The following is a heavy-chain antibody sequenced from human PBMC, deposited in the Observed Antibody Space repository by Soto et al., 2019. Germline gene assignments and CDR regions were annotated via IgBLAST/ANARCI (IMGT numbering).Heavy chain of an antibody. CDR1: GGSISSSYY. V-gene: IGHV4-61*01. J-gene: IGHJ4*02. CDR3: ARDRGEYDDHALYDY. Sequence: SETLSLTCAVSGGSISSSYYWSWIRQPPGKGLEWIGYIYYSGSTNYNPSLKSRVTISVDTSKNQFSLKLSSVTAADTAVYYCARDRGEYDDHALYDYWGQGTLVTVSS. D-gene: IGHD4-17*01. CDR2: IYYSGST.